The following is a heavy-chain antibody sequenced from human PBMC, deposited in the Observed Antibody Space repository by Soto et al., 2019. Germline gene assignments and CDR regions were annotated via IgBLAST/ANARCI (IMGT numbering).Heavy chain of an antibody. CDR3: ARDGDGSGYFLDY. Sequence: LSLTCTVSGGSISSCGYYWRCIRQHPGKGLEWIGYIYYSGSTYYNPSLKSRVTISVDTSKNQFSLKLSSVTAADTAVYYCARDGDGSGYFLDYWGQGTLVT. CDR2: IYYSGST. CDR1: GGSISSCGYY. J-gene: IGHJ4*02. D-gene: IGHD3-22*01. V-gene: IGHV4-31*03.